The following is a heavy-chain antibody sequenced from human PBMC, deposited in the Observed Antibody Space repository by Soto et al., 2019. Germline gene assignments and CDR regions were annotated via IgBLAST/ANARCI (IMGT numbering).Heavy chain of an antibody. J-gene: IGHJ4*02. CDR2: ITGSGDYT. CDR3: AKARYYDSTGYLYYFDY. Sequence: HPGGSLRLSGAASGFTFSNYAMSGVRQAPGKGLEWVSSITGSGDYTYYAGSVKGRFTIARDNSKNTLYLQMNSLRAEDTAVYYWAKARYYDSTGYLYYFDYWGQGTLVTVSS. CDR1: GFTFSNYA. D-gene: IGHD3-22*01. V-gene: IGHV3-23*01.